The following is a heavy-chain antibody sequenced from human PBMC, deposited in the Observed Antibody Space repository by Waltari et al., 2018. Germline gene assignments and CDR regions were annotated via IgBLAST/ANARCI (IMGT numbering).Heavy chain of an antibody. CDR1: GGSISSYY. D-gene: IGHD1-1*01. CDR3: ARRGTDAFDI. J-gene: IGHJ3*02. CDR2: IYYSGST. V-gene: IGHV4-59*01. Sequence: QVQLQQWGAGLLKPSETLSLTCAVYGGSISSYYWSWIRQPPGKGLEWIGYIYYSGSTNYNPSLKSRVTISVDTSKNQFSLKLSSVTAADTAVYYCARRGTDAFDIWGQGTMVTVSS.